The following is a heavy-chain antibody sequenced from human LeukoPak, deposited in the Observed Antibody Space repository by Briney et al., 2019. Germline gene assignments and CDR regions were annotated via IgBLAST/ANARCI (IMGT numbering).Heavy chain of an antibody. J-gene: IGHJ4*02. Sequence: GGSLRLSCAASGFTFSSYGMHWVRQAPGKGLEWVAVISYDGSNKYYADSVKGRFTISRDNSKNTLYLQMNSLRAEDTAVYYCAEDGSSGPFGHWGQGTLVTVSS. V-gene: IGHV3-30*18. CDR1: GFTFSSYG. CDR2: ISYDGSNK. D-gene: IGHD2-15*01. CDR3: AEDGSSGPFGH.